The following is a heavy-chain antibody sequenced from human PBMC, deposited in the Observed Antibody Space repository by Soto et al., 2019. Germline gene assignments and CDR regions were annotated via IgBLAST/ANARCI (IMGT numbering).Heavy chain of an antibody. CDR1: GFTFSSYG. D-gene: IGHD2-15*01. Sequence: PGGSLRLSCAASGFTFSSYGMHWVRQAPGKGLEWVAVISYDGSNKYYADSVKGRFTISRDNSKNTLYLQMNSLRAEDTAVYYCAKDREYCSGGSLCPFPPYYFDYWGQGTLVTVSS. V-gene: IGHV3-30*18. J-gene: IGHJ4*02. CDR3: AKDREYCSGGSLCPFPPYYFDY. CDR2: ISYDGSNK.